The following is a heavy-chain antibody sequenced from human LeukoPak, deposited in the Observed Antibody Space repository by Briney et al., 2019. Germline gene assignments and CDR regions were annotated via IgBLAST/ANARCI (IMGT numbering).Heavy chain of an antibody. CDR3: ARGPNYYDSSGCYVTYFDY. D-gene: IGHD3-22*01. Sequence: ASVKVSCKASGYTFTSYGISWVRQAPGQGLEWMGWISAYNGNTNYAQKLQGRVTMTTDTSTSTAYMELRSLRSDDTAVYYCARGPNYYDSSGCYVTYFDYWGQGTLVTVSS. CDR2: ISAYNGNT. V-gene: IGHV1-18*01. J-gene: IGHJ4*02. CDR1: GYTFTSYG.